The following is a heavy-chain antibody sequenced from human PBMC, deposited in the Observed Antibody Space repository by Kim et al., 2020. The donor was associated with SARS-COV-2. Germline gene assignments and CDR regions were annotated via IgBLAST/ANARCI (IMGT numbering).Heavy chain of an antibody. V-gene: IGHV7-4-1*02. J-gene: IGHJ6*02. Sequence: ASVKVSCKASGYTFTSYSINWVRQAPGQGLEWMGWINTNTGNPTYAQGFTGRFVFSLDTSVSTAYLQISSLKTEDTSVYYCARTLNYYDSSGYYYDYNMDVWGQGTTVNVSS. CDR3: ARTLNYYDSSGYYYDYNMDV. CDR1: GYTFTSYS. D-gene: IGHD3-22*01. CDR2: INTNTGNP.